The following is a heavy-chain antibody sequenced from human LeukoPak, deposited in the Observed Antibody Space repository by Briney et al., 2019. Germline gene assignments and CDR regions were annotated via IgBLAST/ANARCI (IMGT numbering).Heavy chain of an antibody. CDR3: ASLGDYYDSSGYYLD. CDR2: IIPIFGTA. D-gene: IGHD3-22*01. J-gene: IGHJ4*02. CDR1: GGTFSSYA. V-gene: IGHV1-69*13. Sequence: SVKVSCKASGGTFSSYAISWVRQAPGQGLEWMGGIIPIFGTANYAQKFRGRVTITADESTSTAYMELSSLRSEDTAVYYCASLGDYYDSSGYYLDWGQGTLVTVSS.